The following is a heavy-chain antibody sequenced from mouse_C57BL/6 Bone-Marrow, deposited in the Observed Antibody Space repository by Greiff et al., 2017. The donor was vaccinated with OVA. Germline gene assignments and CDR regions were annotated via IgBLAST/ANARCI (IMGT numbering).Heavy chain of an antibody. J-gene: IGHJ3*01. CDR2: IYPRSGNT. CDR1: GYTFTSYG. CDR3: ARGYYGSSLFAY. Sequence: LVRPGASVKLSCKASGYTFTSYGISWVKQRTGQGLEWIGEIYPRSGNTYYNEKFKGKATLTADKSSSTAYMELRSLTSEDSAVYVCARGYYGSSLFAYWGQGTLVTVSA. D-gene: IGHD1-1*01. V-gene: IGHV1-81*01.